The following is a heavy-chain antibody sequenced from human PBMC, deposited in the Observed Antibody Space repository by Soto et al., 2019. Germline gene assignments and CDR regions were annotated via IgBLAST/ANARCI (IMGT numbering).Heavy chain of an antibody. J-gene: IGHJ4*02. CDR1: GGSISSYY. D-gene: IGHD5-18*01. CDR2: IYYSGST. Sequence: PSETLSLTCTVSGGSISSYYWSWIRQPPGKGLEWIGYIYYSGSTNYNPSLKSRVTISVDTSKNQFSLRLSSVTAADTAVYYCARHRYSYGSYYFDYWGQGILVTVSS. V-gene: IGHV4-59*08. CDR3: ARHRYSYGSYYFDY.